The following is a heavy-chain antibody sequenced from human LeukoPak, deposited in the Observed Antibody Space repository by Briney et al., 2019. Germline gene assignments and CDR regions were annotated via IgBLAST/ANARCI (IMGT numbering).Heavy chain of an antibody. D-gene: IGHD4-17*01. Sequence: SETLSLTCTVSGGSISSGSYYWSWIRQPAGKGLEWIGRIYTSGSTNYNPSLKSRVTISVDTSKNQFSLKLSSVTAADTAVYYCARDRGASYGDFHFDYWGQGTLVTVSS. CDR2: IYTSGST. J-gene: IGHJ4*02. CDR3: ARDRGASYGDFHFDY. V-gene: IGHV4-61*02. CDR1: GGSISSGSYY.